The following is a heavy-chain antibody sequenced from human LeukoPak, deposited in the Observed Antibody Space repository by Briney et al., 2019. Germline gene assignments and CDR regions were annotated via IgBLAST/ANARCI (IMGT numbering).Heavy chain of an antibody. CDR2: ISAYNGNT. J-gene: IGHJ4*02. CDR1: GYTFTSYG. CDR3: ARDSTPYSSSWTFDY. Sequence: GASVKVSCKASGYTFTSYGISWVRPAPGQGLEWMGWISAYNGNTNYAQKLQGRVTMTTDTSTSTAYMELRSLRSDDTAVYYCARDSTPYSSSWTFDYWGQGTLVTVSS. D-gene: IGHD6-6*01. V-gene: IGHV1-18*01.